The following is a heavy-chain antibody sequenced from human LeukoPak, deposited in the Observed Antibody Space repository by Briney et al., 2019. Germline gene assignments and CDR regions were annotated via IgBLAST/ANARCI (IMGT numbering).Heavy chain of an antibody. V-gene: IGHV1-69*06. CDR1: GGTFSSYS. D-gene: IGHD3-10*01. CDR2: IIPVFGTS. Sequence: GASVKVSCKASGGTFSSYSISWVRQAPGQGLEWMGGIIPVFGTSNYAQKFQGRVTITADKSASTAYMELSRLRSDDTAVYYCARANMVRGVGSFFDRNWFDPWGQGTLVTVSS. CDR3: ARANMVRGVGSFFDRNWFDP. J-gene: IGHJ5*02.